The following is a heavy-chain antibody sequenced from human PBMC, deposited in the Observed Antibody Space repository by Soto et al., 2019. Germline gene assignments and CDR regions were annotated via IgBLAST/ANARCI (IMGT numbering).Heavy chain of an antibody. CDR3: ARRQAGDYGHWFDS. V-gene: IGHV3-23*01. D-gene: IGHD4-17*01. CDR1: GFTFSSNA. CDR2: ISGSGDFT. J-gene: IGHJ5*01. Sequence: GGSLRLSCAASGFTFSSNAMSWVRQAPGKGLEWVSVISGSGDFTFYADSVKGRFTISRDNSKNTLYLQMNTLRAEDTAVYYCARRQAGDYGHWFDSWGQGILVTVSS.